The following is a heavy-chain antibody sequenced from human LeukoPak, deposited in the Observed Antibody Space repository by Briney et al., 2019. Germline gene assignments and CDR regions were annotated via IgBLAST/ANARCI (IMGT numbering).Heavy chain of an antibody. D-gene: IGHD2-2*01. CDR2: IKSKTDGGTT. V-gene: IGHV3-15*01. J-gene: IGHJ4*02. Sequence: GGSLRLSCAASGFTFSNAWMSWVRQAPGKGLEWVGRIKSKTDGGTTDYAAPVKGRFTISRDDSKNTLYLQMNSLKNEDTAVYYCTTEGLYCSSTSCYDLDYWGQGTLVTVSS. CDR1: GFTFSNAW. CDR3: TTEGLYCSSTSCYDLDY.